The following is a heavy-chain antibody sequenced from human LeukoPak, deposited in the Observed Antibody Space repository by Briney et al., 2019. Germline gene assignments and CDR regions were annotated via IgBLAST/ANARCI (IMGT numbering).Heavy chain of an antibody. Sequence: GGSLRLSCAASGFTFSYYGLSWVRQAPGKGLEWVSGFGHNGGITYSDSVKGRFTISRDNSKNTLFLEMNSLRADDTAVYFCAKQAGWGGYFSFLPFDFWGRGTLVTVSS. J-gene: IGHJ4*02. CDR1: GFTFSYYG. CDR3: AKQAGWGGYFSFLPFDF. CDR2: FGHNGGIT. V-gene: IGHV3-23*01. D-gene: IGHD3-3*01.